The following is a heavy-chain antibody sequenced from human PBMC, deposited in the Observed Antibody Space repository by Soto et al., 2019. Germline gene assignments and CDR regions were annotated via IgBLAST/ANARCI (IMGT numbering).Heavy chain of an antibody. CDR2: IYYSGST. CDR1: GGSISSGGYY. V-gene: IGHV4-31*03. D-gene: IGHD2-15*01. J-gene: IGHJ4*02. CDR3: ARALTRGYCSGGSCYPFDY. Sequence: SETLSLTCTVSGGSISSGGYYWSWVRQHPGKGLEWIGYIYYSGSTYYNPSLKSRVTISVDTSKNQFSLKLSSVTAADTAVYYCARALTRGYCSGGSCYPFDYWGQGTLVTVSS.